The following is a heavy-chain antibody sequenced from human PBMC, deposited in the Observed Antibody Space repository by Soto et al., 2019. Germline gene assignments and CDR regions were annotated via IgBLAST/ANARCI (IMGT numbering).Heavy chain of an antibody. Sequence: QVQLVQSGAEVKKPGSSVKVSCKASGGTFSSYAISWVRQAPGQGLEWMGGFIPIFGKANYAHKFQGRVTITADESTSPDYMKPSRLRSEDTDVYDSATALSTSYVSCYYFDHWGQGTLVTVSS. CDR1: GGTFSSYA. CDR2: FIPIFGKA. V-gene: IGHV1-69*12. J-gene: IGHJ4*02. D-gene: IGHD2-2*01. CDR3: ATALSTSYVSCYYFDH.